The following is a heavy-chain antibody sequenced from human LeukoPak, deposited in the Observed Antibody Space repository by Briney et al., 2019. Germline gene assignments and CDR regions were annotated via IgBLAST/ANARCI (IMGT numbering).Heavy chain of an antibody. Sequence: PGGSLRLSCAASGFTFSSYRMNWVRQAPGKGLEWVSSISSSSSYISYADSVKGRFTISRDNAKSSLYLQMNSLRAEDTAVYYCASRIAVAGIEGNWGEGTLVTVSS. CDR1: GFTFSSYR. CDR2: ISSSSSYI. J-gene: IGHJ4*02. D-gene: IGHD6-19*01. CDR3: ASRIAVAGIEGN. V-gene: IGHV3-21*01.